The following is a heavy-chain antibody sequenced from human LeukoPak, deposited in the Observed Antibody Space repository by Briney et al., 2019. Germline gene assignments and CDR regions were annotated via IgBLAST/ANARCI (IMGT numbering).Heavy chain of an antibody. CDR3: ARGGHIVVVVAATDYGMDV. D-gene: IGHD2-15*01. J-gene: IGHJ6*02. Sequence: GASVKVSCKASGYTFTGYYIHWVRQAPGQGLEWMGWINPNSGGTNYAQKFQGRVTMTRDTSISTAYMELSSLRSDDTAVYYCARGGHIVVVVAATDYGMDVWGQGTTVTVSS. CDR2: INPNSGGT. V-gene: IGHV1-2*02. CDR1: GYTFTGYY.